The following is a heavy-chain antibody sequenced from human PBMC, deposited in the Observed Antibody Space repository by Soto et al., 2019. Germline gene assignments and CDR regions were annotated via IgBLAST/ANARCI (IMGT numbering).Heavy chain of an antibody. V-gene: IGHV3-15*01. CDR2: IKSKTDGGTT. CDR1: GFTFSDAW. CDR3: TGARGDY. D-gene: IGHD1-26*01. Sequence: EVQLVESGGGLVKPGGSLRLSCAASGFTFSDAWMSWVRQAPGKGLEWVGRIKSKTDGGTTDYAAPVKGRFSISRDDSKNTLYLQMDSLKTEETAVYYCTGARGDYWGQGTLVTVSS. J-gene: IGHJ4*02.